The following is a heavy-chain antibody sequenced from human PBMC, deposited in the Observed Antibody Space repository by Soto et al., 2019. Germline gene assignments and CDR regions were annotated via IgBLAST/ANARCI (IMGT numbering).Heavy chain of an antibody. Sequence: QLQLRESGPGLVKPSETLSLTCTVSGGSISGGVGGLYYWSWIGQPPGQGLEWIGYIYDSGSTYYNPLLKSRVTISVHPSKYQFSLRLSSVTAADTAVYYCASQVIPLTTDWYFDLWGRGTLVTVSS. CDR3: ASQVIPLTTDWYFDL. V-gene: IGHV4-30-4*01. CDR2: IYDSGST. D-gene: IGHD4-17*01. J-gene: IGHJ2*01. CDR1: GGSISGGVGGLYY.